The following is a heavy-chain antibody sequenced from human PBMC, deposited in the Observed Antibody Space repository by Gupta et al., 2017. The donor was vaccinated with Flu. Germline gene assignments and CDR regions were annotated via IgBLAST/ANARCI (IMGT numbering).Heavy chain of an antibody. D-gene: IGHD5-18*01. J-gene: IGHJ4*02. CDR2: VNPNSGGA. Sequence: QVQLVQSEAEVQKPGASVKVSCTASGYSFSVSFMHWVRQAPGQGLEWMGRVNPNSGGANYAQKFLGRVTMTRDTPSSTAYMELSRLESDDTAVYYCARGRYSGYSSFDYWGQGTLVTVSS. CDR1: GYSFSVSF. CDR3: ARGRYSGYSSFDY. V-gene: IGHV1-2*06.